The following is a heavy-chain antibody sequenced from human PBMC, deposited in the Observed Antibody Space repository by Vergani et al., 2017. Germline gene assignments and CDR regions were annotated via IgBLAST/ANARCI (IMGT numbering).Heavy chain of an antibody. CDR3: ARVGPNSGYGWPQYYCGMDV. D-gene: IGHD5-12*01. Sequence: QVQLVQSGAEVKKPGASVKVSCKASGYTFTSYDINWVRQATGQGLEWMGWMNPNSGNTGYAQKFQGRVTITRNTSISTAYMELSSLRSEDTAVYYCARVGPNSGYGWPQYYCGMDVWGQGTTVTVSS. V-gene: IGHV1-8*03. CDR2: MNPNSGNT. CDR1: GYTFTSYD. J-gene: IGHJ6*02.